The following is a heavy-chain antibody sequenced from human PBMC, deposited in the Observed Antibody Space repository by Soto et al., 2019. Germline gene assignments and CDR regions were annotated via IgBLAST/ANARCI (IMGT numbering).Heavy chain of an antibody. Sequence: QVQLVQSGAEVKKPGASVKVSCKASGYTFTSYYMHWVRQAPGQGLEWMGIINPSGGSTSYAQKFQSRVTMTRDTSTSTVYMKLSSLRSEDTAVYYCARDKVGDGWFDPWGQGTLVTVSS. V-gene: IGHV1-46*01. J-gene: IGHJ5*02. CDR1: GYTFTSYY. CDR2: INPSGGST. CDR3: ARDKVGDGWFDP. D-gene: IGHD4-17*01.